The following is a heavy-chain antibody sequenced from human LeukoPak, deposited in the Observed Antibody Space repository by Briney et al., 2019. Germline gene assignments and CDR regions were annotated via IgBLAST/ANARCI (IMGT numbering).Heavy chain of an antibody. Sequence: GASVNVSCKVSGYTLTELSMHWVRQAPGKGLEWMGGFDPEDGETIYAQKFQGRVTMTEDTSTDTAYMELSSLRSEDTAVYYCATGYYYGSSGYYHDYWGQGTLVTVSS. J-gene: IGHJ4*02. D-gene: IGHD3-22*01. V-gene: IGHV1-24*01. CDR1: GYTLTELS. CDR2: FDPEDGET. CDR3: ATGYYYGSSGYYHDY.